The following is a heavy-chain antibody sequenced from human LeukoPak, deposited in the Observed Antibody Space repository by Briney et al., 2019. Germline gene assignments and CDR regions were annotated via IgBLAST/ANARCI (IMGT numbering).Heavy chain of an antibody. CDR3: ARDPRNVGLAP. Sequence: GGSLRLSCVASRFSLSDYWMYWVRQAPGKGLMYISRNNGDGSTTNYADVVKGRFTMSRDNVKNTLYLQMNSLRVEDTAVYYCARDPRNVGLAPWGQGTLVTVSS. V-gene: IGHV3-74*01. CDR2: NNGDGSTT. CDR1: RFSLSDYW. D-gene: IGHD2-15*01. J-gene: IGHJ5*02.